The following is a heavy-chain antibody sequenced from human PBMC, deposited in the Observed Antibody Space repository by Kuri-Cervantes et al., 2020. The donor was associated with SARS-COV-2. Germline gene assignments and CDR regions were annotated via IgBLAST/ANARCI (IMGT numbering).Heavy chain of an antibody. J-gene: IGHJ4*02. CDR1: GFTFRNYS. CDR3: ARGAGISGWFD. D-gene: IGHD6-19*01. CDR2: ISGSSRTT. V-gene: IGHV3-48*01. Sequence: ETLSLTCAASGFTFRNYSLNWVRQAPGKGLEWVSYISGSSRTTFYAESVKGRFTISRDNAKNSLYLQMNSLRAEDTAVYYCARGAGISGWFDWGQGTLVTVSS.